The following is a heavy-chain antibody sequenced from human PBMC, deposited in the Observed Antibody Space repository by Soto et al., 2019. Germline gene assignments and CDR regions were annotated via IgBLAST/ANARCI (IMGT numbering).Heavy chain of an antibody. CDR3: AKVRANIVVVPAAPAVYYYYGMDV. V-gene: IGHV3-23*01. J-gene: IGHJ6*02. CDR2: ISGSGGST. D-gene: IGHD2-2*01. CDR1: GFTFSSYA. Sequence: GGSLRLSCVASGFTFSSYAMSWVRQAPGKGLEWVSAISGSGGSTYYADSVKGRFTISRDNSKNTLYLQMNSLRAEDTAVYYCAKVRANIVVVPAAPAVYYYYGMDVWGQGTTVTVSS.